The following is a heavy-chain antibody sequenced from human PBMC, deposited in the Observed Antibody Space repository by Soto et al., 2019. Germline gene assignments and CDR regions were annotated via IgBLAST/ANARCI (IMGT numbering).Heavy chain of an antibody. CDR1: GFTFSSYA. J-gene: IGHJ6*03. V-gene: IGHV3-23*01. CDR3: AKGTTTVTRWYYCYYMDV. CDR2: ISGSGGST. Sequence: PGGSLRLSCAASGFTFSSYAMSWVRQAPGKGLEWVSAISGSGGSTYYADSVKGRFTISRDNSKNTLYLQMNSLRAEDTAVYYCAKGTTTVTRWYYCYYMDVWGKGTTVTVSS. D-gene: IGHD4-17*01.